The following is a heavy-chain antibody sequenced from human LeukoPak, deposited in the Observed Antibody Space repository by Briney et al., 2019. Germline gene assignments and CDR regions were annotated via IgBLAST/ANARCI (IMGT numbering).Heavy chain of an antibody. CDR1: GGSISSSTYY. CDR2: IYYSGST. Sequence: SETLSLTCTVSGGSISSSTYYWGWIRRPPGKGLEWIGSIYYSGSTYYNPSLKSRVTISEDTSKNQFSLKLNSVTAADTAVYYCARHRIAARGSFDYWGQGTPVTVSS. D-gene: IGHD6-6*01. J-gene: IGHJ4*02. V-gene: IGHV4-39*01. CDR3: ARHRIAARGSFDY.